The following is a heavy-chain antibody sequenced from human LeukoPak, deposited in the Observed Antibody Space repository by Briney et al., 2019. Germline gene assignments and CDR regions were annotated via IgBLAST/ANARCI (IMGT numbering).Heavy chain of an antibody. CDR2: ISGYNGNT. V-gene: IGHV1-18*01. CDR1: GYTFTSYG. Sequence: ASVKVSCKASGYTFTSYGISWVRQAPGQGLEWMGWISGYNGNTNYAQKLQGRVTMTTDKSTSTVYMELRSLRSDDTAVYYCAREMYGDWGSDYWGQGTLVTVSS. CDR3: AREMYGDWGSDY. D-gene: IGHD2-21*01. J-gene: IGHJ4*02.